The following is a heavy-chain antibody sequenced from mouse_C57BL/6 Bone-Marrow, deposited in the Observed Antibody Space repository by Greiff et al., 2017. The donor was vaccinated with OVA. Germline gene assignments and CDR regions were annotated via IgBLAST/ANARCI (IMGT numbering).Heavy chain of an antibody. CDR2: INPNNGGT. Sequence: EVQLQQSGPELVKPGASVKMSCKASGYTFTDYNMHWVKQSHGKRLEWIGNINPNNGGTSYNQKFKGKATLTVKKSSTTAYMELRSLTSEDSAVYYCARREAVEDYFDYWGQGTTLTVAS. J-gene: IGHJ2*01. CDR3: ARREAVEDYFDY. V-gene: IGHV1-22*01. CDR1: GYTFTDYN. D-gene: IGHD3-3*01.